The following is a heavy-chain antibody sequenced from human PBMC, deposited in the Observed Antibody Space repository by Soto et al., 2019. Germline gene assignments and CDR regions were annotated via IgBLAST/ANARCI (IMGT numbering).Heavy chain of an antibody. CDR1: GFTFSNHA. V-gene: IGHV3-21*01. CDR2: IASSSSFI. CDR3: ARDPLWFGEIGYFDY. J-gene: IGHJ4*02. Sequence: EVQLVESGGSLVKPGGSLGLSCAASGFTFSNHAMNWVRQAPGKGLEWVSSIASSSSFIYYADSVKGRFTISRDNDKNSVYLQMSSLRAEDTAVYYCARDPLWFGEIGYFDYWGQGALVTVSS. D-gene: IGHD3-10*01.